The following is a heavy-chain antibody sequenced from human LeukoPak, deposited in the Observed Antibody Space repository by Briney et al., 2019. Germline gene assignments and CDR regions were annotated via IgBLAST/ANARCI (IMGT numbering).Heavy chain of an antibody. Sequence: SETLSLTCAVSGGSVSSGSYYWSWIRQPPGKGLEWIGYIYYSGSTNYNPSLKSRVTISVDTSKNQFSLKLSSVTAADTAVYYCARGGYSYGYAYWGQGTLVTVSS. D-gene: IGHD5-18*01. V-gene: IGHV4-61*01. CDR1: GGSVSSGSYY. CDR3: ARGGYSYGYAY. CDR2: IYYSGST. J-gene: IGHJ4*02.